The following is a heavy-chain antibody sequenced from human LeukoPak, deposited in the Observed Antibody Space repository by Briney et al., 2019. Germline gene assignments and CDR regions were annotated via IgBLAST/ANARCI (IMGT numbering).Heavy chain of an antibody. CDR1: GLTFSSYA. CDR3: ATEGGDY. Sequence: SGGSLRLSCAASGLTFSSYAMTWVRQAPGKGLEWVSTFGGSGGSTYYADSVKGRFTISRDNSKNTLYLHMNSLRAEDTAVYYCATEGGDYWGQGTLVTVSS. CDR2: FGGSGGST. D-gene: IGHD3-16*01. V-gene: IGHV3-23*01. J-gene: IGHJ4*02.